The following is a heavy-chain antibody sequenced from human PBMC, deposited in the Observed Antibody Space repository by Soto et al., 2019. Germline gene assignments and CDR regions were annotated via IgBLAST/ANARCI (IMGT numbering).Heavy chain of an antibody. CDR2: MYYSGST. Sequence: SETLSLTCTVSGDSITSGTFYWNWIRQYPGKGLEWIGYMYYSGSTYYNPSLKSRLTISLDTSKNQFSLDLRSVTAADTAMYYCARIEMASIKWGRGTLVTVSS. CDR3: ARIEMASIK. V-gene: IGHV4-31*03. CDR1: GDSITSGTFY. J-gene: IGHJ4*02.